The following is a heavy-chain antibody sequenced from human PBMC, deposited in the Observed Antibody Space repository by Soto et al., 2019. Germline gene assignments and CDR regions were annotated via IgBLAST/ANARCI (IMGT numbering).Heavy chain of an antibody. Sequence: EVQLVESGGGSVEPGGSLRLSCEDSGFTFSSYEMSWVRQAPGKGLECSAYISSSGSTKDHADSVKGRFTVSRDNAKNSLYLEMNSLRVEDSGIYYCAREENYYESSGYAGRYFDYWGQGALVTVSS. D-gene: IGHD3-22*01. J-gene: IGHJ4*02. CDR1: GFTFSSYE. CDR2: ISSSGSTK. V-gene: IGHV3-48*03. CDR3: AREENYYESSGYAGRYFDY.